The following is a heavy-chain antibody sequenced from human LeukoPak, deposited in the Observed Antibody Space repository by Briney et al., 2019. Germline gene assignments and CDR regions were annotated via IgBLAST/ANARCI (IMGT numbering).Heavy chain of an antibody. J-gene: IGHJ4*02. D-gene: IGHD6-6*01. V-gene: IGHV4-61*08. CDR3: ARHEYSRSFYFDY. CDR1: GGSISSGGYY. Sequence: SETLSLTCTVSGGSISSGGYYWSWIRQHPGKGLEWIGYIYYSGSTTYNPSLKSRVTISVDMSKNQFSLKLNSVTAADTAVYYCARHEYSRSFYFDYWGQGTLVTVSS. CDR2: IYYSGST.